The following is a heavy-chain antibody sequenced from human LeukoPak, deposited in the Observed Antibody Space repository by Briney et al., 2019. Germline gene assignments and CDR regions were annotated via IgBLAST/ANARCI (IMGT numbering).Heavy chain of an antibody. D-gene: IGHD2-2*01. Sequence: GGSLRLSCAASGFTFSSYAMSWVRQAPGKGLEWVGFIRSKAYGGTTEYAASVKGRFTISRDDSKSIAYLQMNSLKTEDTAVYYCTILGYCSSTSCYPPFDYWGQGTLVTVSS. V-gene: IGHV3-49*04. CDR3: TILGYCSSTSCYPPFDY. J-gene: IGHJ4*02. CDR1: GFTFSSYA. CDR2: IRSKAYGGTT.